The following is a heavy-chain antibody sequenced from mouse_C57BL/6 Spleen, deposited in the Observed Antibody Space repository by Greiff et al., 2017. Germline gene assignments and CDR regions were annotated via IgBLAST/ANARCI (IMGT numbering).Heavy chain of an antibody. CDR3: ARFPRWLRRAMDY. CDR2: IDPSDSYT. D-gene: IGHD2-2*01. V-gene: IGHV1-59*01. Sequence: QVQLQQPGAELVRPGTSVKLSCKASGYTFTSYWMHWVKQRPGQGLEWIGVIDPSDSYTNYNQKFKGKATLTVDTSSSTAYMQLSSLTSEDSAVYYCARFPRWLRRAMDYWGQGTSVTGSS. J-gene: IGHJ4*01. CDR1: GYTFTSYW.